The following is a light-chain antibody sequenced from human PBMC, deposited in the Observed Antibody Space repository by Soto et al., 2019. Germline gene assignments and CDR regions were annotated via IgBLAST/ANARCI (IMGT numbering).Light chain of an antibody. CDR3: SSYTSSSTLVV. CDR1: GSDVGDSSH. J-gene: IGLJ2*01. CDR2: EVS. V-gene: IGLV2-14*01. Sequence: QSALTQPRSVSGSPGQSVTISCTATGSDVGDSSHVSWYQLHPGKAPKLMIYEVSNRPSGVSNRFSGSKSGNTASLTISGLQAEDEADYYCSSYTSSSTLVVFGGGTKLTVL.